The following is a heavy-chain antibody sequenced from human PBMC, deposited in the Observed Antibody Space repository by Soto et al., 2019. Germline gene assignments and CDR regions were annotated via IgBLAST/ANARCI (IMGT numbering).Heavy chain of an antibody. CDR3: ARDGVVIGDPYYFDY. D-gene: IGHD3-3*01. CDR1: GFTFSGYS. J-gene: IGHJ4*02. V-gene: IGHV3-21*01. CDR2: ISSSSSYI. Sequence: GGSLRLSXAASGFTFSGYSMNWVRQAPGKGLEWVSSISSSSSYIYYADSVKGRFTISRDNAKNSLYLQMNSLRAEDTAVYYCARDGVVIGDPYYFDYWGQGTLVTVSS.